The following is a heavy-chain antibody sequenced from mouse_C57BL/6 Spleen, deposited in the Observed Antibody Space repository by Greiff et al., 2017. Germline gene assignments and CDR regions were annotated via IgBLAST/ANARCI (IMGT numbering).Heavy chain of an antibody. CDR1: GYTFTSYT. Sequence: QVQLQQSGAELARPGASVKMSCKASGYTFTSYTMHWVKQRPGQGLEWIGYINPSSGYTKYNQKFKDKATLTADKSSSTAYMQLSSLTSEDSAVYYWARSTVYYGSSYGFAYWGQGTLVTVSA. D-gene: IGHD1-1*01. CDR2: INPSSGYT. J-gene: IGHJ3*01. V-gene: IGHV1-4*01. CDR3: ARSTVYYGSSYGFAY.